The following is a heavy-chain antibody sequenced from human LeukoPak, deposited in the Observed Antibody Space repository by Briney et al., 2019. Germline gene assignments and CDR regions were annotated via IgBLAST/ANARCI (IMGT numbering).Heavy chain of an antibody. CDR3: ARGRGATITYDC. Sequence: GASVKVSCKAYGYTFTGYYMHWVRQAPGQGLEWMGWINPNSGATSYAQKFQGRVTMTRDTSISTAYMELSRLRSDDTAVYYCARGRGATITYDCWGQGALVTVSS. CDR2: INPNSGAT. D-gene: IGHD5-12*01. J-gene: IGHJ4*02. CDR1: GYTFTGYY. V-gene: IGHV1-2*02.